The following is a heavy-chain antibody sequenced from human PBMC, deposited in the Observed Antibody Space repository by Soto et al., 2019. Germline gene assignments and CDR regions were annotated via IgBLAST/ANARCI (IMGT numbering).Heavy chain of an antibody. CDR1: GYSFTSYW. J-gene: IGHJ6*02. D-gene: IGHD3-22*01. CDR3: ARVGYYYDSSGEYYYYYYCMDV. V-gene: IGHV5-10-1*01. CDR2: IDPSDSYT. Sequence: GESLKISCKGSGYSFTSYWISWVRRMPGKGLEWMGRIDPSDSYTIYSPSFQGHVTISAAKSISTAYLQWSSLKASDTAMYYCARVGYYYDSSGEYYYYYYCMDVWGQGTTVTVSS.